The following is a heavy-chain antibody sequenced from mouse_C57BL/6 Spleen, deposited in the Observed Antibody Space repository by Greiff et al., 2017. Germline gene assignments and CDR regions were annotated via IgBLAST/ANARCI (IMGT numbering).Heavy chain of an antibody. CDR3: ARRAFYSNYGWYFDV. CDR2: IYPGDGDT. J-gene: IGHJ1*03. V-gene: IGHV1-82*01. D-gene: IGHD2-5*01. Sequence: QVQLQQSGPELVKPGASVKISCKASGYAFSSSWMNWVKQRPGKGLEWIGRIYPGDGDTNYNGKFKGKATLTADKSSSTAYMHLSSLTSEDSAVYFCARRAFYSNYGWYFDVWGTGTTVTVSS. CDR1: GYAFSSSW.